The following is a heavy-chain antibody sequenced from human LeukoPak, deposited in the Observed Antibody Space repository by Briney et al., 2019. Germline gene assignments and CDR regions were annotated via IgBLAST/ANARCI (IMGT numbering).Heavy chain of an antibody. CDR3: ARIPGDGSLHQLRKEDRIDY. J-gene: IGHJ4*02. V-gene: IGHV4-30-4*01. Sequence: PSETLSLTCTVSGGSISSGDYYWSWIRQPPGKGLEWIGYIYYSGSTYYNPSLKSRVTISVDTSKNQFSLKLSSVTAADTAVYYCARIPGDGSLHQLRKEDRIDYWGQGTLVTVSS. CDR2: IYYSGST. CDR1: GGSISSGDYY. D-gene: IGHD2-2*01.